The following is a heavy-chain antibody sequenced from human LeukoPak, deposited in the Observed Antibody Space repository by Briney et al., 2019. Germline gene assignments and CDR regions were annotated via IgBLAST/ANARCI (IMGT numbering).Heavy chain of an antibody. CDR2: ISGSGGST. Sequence: GGSLRLSCAASGFTFSSYAKSWVRQAPGKGLEWVSAISGSGGSTYYADSVKGRFTISRDNSKNTLYLQMNSLRAEDTAVYYCAKAVCSGGSCYWGFDFDYWGQGTLVTVSS. V-gene: IGHV3-23*01. CDR3: AKAVCSGGSCYWGFDFDY. J-gene: IGHJ4*02. D-gene: IGHD2-15*01. CDR1: GFTFSSYA.